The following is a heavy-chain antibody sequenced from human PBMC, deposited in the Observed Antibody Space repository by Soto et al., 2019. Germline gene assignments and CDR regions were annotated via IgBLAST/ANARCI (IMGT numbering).Heavy chain of an antibody. CDR1: GFTFSSYA. CDR3: AALRGVTVYYYYYGMDV. Sequence: EVQLLESGGGLVQPGGSLRLSCAASGFTFSSYAMSWVRQAPGKGLEWVSAISGSGGSTYYADSVKGRFTISRDNSKNTLYLQMNSLRAEDTAVYYCAALRGVTVYYYYYGMDVWGQGTTVTVSS. J-gene: IGHJ6*02. D-gene: IGHD3-10*01. CDR2: ISGSGGST. V-gene: IGHV3-23*01.